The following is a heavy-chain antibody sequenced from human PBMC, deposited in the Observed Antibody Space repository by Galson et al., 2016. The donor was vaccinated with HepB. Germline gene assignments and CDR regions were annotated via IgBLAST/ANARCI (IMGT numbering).Heavy chain of an antibody. CDR2: VNTSGGVT. J-gene: IGHJ6*02. D-gene: IGHD1-1*01. V-gene: IGHV1-46*01. Sequence: SVRVSCKASGYTFTSYFMHWVRRAAGQGHEWMGIVNTSGGVTTPAQIYQGRITMTRDTSTSTVYMDLSSMRSEDTAVYYCARGTVKAEDDFYLMDGWGQGTTVIVSS. CDR1: GYTFTSYF. CDR3: ARGTVKAEDDFYLMDG.